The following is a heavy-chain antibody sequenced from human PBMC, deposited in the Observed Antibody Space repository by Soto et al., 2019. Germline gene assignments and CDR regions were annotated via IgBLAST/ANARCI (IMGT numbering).Heavy chain of an antibody. CDR3: ATLTYYYDSSGQGSDY. D-gene: IGHD3-22*01. V-gene: IGHV1-24*01. CDR1: GYTLTELS. CDR2: FDPEDGET. Sequence: ASVKVSCKVSGYTLTELSMHWVRQAPGKWLEWMGGFDPEDGETIYAQKFQGRVTMTEDTSTDTAYMELSSLRSEDTAVYYCATLTYYYDSSGQGSDYWGQGTLVTVSS. J-gene: IGHJ4*02.